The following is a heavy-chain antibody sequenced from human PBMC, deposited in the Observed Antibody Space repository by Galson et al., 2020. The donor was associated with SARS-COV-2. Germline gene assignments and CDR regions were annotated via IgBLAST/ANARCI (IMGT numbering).Heavy chain of an antibody. D-gene: IGHD6-19*01. Sequence: ASVKVSCKASGYTFTDYYIHWVRQAPGQGLEWVEWINPNSGATSYAQNFQGWVTMTRDTSISTAYMELRSLRLDDTAVYYCARRRSGWYWFDPWGQGSLVIVSS. V-gene: IGHV1-2*04. CDR2: INPNSGAT. J-gene: IGHJ5*02. CDR1: GYTFTDYY. CDR3: ARRRSGWYWFDP.